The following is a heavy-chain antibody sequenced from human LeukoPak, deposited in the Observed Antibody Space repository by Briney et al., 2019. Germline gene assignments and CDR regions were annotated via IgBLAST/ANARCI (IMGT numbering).Heavy chain of an antibody. CDR1: GGSFSGYY. Sequence: SETLSLTCAVYGGSFSGYYWSWIRQPPGKGLEWIGEINHSGSTNYNPSLKSRVTTSVDTSKNQFSLKLSSVTAADTAVYYCARGGFLRSLDYWGQGTLVTVSS. D-gene: IGHD5/OR15-5a*01. CDR2: INHSGST. J-gene: IGHJ4*02. V-gene: IGHV4-34*01. CDR3: ARGGFLRSLDY.